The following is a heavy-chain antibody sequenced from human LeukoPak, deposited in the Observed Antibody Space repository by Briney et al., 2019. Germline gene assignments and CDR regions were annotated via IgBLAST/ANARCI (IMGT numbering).Heavy chain of an antibody. CDR3: VRDDGAYYQHSMDV. D-gene: IGHD3-16*01. J-gene: IGHJ6*03. Sequence: QPGGSLRLSCVVSGFNFNNHEMNWVRQAPGKGLEWVSYIGSSGSSKYYADSVKGRFTISRDNAKNSMYLQMNSLRVEDTAVYYCVRDDGAYYQHSMDVWGKGTTVTVSS. CDR1: GFNFNNHE. CDR2: IGSSGSSK. V-gene: IGHV3-48*03.